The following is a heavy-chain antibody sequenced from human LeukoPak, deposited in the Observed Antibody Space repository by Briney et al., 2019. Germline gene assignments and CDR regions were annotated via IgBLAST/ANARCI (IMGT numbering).Heavy chain of an antibody. V-gene: IGHV4-61*02. J-gene: IGHJ4*02. D-gene: IGHD6-19*01. CDR1: GGSISSGSYY. Sequence: SQTLSLTCTVSGGSISSGSYYWSWIRQPAGKGLEWIGRIYTSGSTNYNPSLKSRVTISVDTSKNQFSLKLSSVTAADTAVYYCARDSAGTPENFDYWGQGTLVTVSS. CDR3: ARDSAGTPENFDY. CDR2: IYTSGST.